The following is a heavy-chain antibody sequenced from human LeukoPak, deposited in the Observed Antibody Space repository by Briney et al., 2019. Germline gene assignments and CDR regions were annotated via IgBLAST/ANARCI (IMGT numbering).Heavy chain of an antibody. CDR3: ARDRAAAAPYYFDY. Sequence: ASVKVSCKASGYTFTSYYMHWVRQAPGQGLEWMGIINPNVGSTNYAQRFQGRVTMTRDTSTATVYMELSGLSSEDTAVYYCARDRAAAAPYYFDYWGQGTLVTVSS. V-gene: IGHV1-46*01. D-gene: IGHD6-13*01. CDR2: INPNVGST. CDR1: GYTFTSYY. J-gene: IGHJ4*02.